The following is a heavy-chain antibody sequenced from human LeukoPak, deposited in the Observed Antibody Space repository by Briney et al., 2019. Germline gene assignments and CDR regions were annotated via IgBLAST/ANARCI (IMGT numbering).Heavy chain of an antibody. CDR2: IYYSGST. CDR3: GTCSGGSCSTDAFDI. V-gene: IGHV4-39*01. D-gene: IGHD2-15*01. Sequence: SIYYSGSTYYNPSLKSRFTISVDTSKNQFSLKLSSVTAADTAVYYCGTCSGGSCSTDAFDIWGQGTMVTVSS. J-gene: IGHJ3*02.